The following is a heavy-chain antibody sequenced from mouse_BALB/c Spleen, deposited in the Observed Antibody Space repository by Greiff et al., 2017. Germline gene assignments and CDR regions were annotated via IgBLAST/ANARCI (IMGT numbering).Heavy chain of an antibody. CDR3: ARDWRRPSYAMDY. CDR1: GFSLTGYG. D-gene: IGHD2-10*02. CDR2: IWGDGST. J-gene: IGHJ4*01. Sequence: QVHVKQSGPGLVAPSQSLSITCTVSGFSLTGYGVNWVRQPPGKGLEWLGMIWGDGSTDYNSALKSRLSISKDNSKSQVFLKMNSLQTDDTARYYCARDWRRPSYAMDYWGQGTSVTVSS. V-gene: IGHV2-6-7*01.